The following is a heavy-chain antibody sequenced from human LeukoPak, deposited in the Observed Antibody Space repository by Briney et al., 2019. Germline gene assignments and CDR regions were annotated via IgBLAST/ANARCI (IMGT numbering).Heavy chain of an antibody. CDR2: IIPVLGTA. CDR3: AKAGSYDFWSGLFDY. Sequence: SVKVSCKASGGTFSSYAISWVRQAPGQGLEWMGRIIPVLGTANYAQKFQGRVTITTDESTSTAYMELSSLRAEDTAVYYCAKAGSYDFWSGLFDYWGQGTLVTVSS. D-gene: IGHD3-3*01. CDR1: GGTFSSYA. V-gene: IGHV1-69*11. J-gene: IGHJ4*02.